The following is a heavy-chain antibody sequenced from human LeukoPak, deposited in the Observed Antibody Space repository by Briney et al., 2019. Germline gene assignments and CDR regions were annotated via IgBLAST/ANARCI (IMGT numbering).Heavy chain of an antibody. Sequence: PSETLSLTCTVSGGSISSSSYYWGWIRQPPGKGLEWIGEINHSGSTNYNPSLKSRVTISVDTSKNQFSLKLSSVTAADTAVYYCARQDYGSGSYYISWFDPRGQGTLVTVSS. CDR1: GGSISSSSYY. CDR3: ARQDYGSGSYYISWFDP. CDR2: INHSGST. V-gene: IGHV4-39*01. D-gene: IGHD3-10*01. J-gene: IGHJ5*02.